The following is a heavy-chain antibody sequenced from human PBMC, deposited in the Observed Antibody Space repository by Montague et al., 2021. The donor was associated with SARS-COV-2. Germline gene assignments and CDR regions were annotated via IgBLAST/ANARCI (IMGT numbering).Heavy chain of an antibody. V-gene: IGHV4-59*13. Sequence: SETLSLTCTVSGGSISSYYWSWIRQPPGKGLEWIGYIYYSGSTNYNPSLKSPVTISVDTSKNQFSLKLSSVTAAATAVDYCARGEVAMATIKSGGPFYHFDYWGQGTLVTVSS. CDR2: IYYSGST. J-gene: IGHJ4*02. D-gene: IGHD5-24*01. CDR3: ARGEVAMATIKSGGPFYHFDY. CDR1: GGSISSYY.